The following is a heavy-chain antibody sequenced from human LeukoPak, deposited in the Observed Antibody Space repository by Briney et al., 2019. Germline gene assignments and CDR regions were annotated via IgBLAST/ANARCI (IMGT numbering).Heavy chain of an antibody. V-gene: IGHV4-61*01. CDR1: GGSVSSGSYY. D-gene: IGHD3-9*01. CDR2: IYYSGST. CDR3: ASLALVMHAFDI. Sequence: SETLSLTCTVSGGSVSSGSYYWSWIRQPPGKGLEWIGYIYYSGSTNYNPSLKSRVTISVDTSKNQFSLKLSSVTAADTAVYCCASLALVMHAFDIWGQGTMVTVSS. J-gene: IGHJ3*02.